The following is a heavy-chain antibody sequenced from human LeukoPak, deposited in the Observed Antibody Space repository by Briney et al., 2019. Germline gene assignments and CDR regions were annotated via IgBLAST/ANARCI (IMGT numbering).Heavy chain of an antibody. J-gene: IGHJ5*02. CDR1: GYTFTSYY. Sequence: ASVKVSCKASGYTFTSYYMHWVRQAPGQGLEWMGIINPSGGSTSYAQKFQGRDTMTRDTSTSTVYMELSSLRSEDTAVYYCARDAFMRGASTSCYSSWGQGTLVTVSS. V-gene: IGHV1-46*01. D-gene: IGHD2-2*01. CDR3: ARDAFMRGASTSCYSS. CDR2: INPSGGST.